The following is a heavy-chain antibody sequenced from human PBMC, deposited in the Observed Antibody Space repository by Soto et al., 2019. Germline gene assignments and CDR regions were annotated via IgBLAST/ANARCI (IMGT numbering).Heavy chain of an antibody. D-gene: IGHD1-26*01. CDR2: ISYDGSNK. Sequence: QVQLVESGGGVVQPGRSLRLSCAASGFTFSSYAMHWVRQAPGKGLEWVAVISYDGSNKYYADSVKGRFTIFRDNSKNTLYLQMNSLRAEDTAVYYCARDRRSSGSYLDYWGQGTLVTVSS. J-gene: IGHJ4*02. CDR1: GFTFSSYA. CDR3: ARDRRSSGSYLDY. V-gene: IGHV3-30-3*01.